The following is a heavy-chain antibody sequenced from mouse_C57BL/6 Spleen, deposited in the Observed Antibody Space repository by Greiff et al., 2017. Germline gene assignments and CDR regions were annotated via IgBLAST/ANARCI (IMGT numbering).Heavy chain of an antibody. J-gene: IGHJ4*01. CDR3: TRSDDYGNPMDY. CDR1: GYTFTDYE. V-gene: IGHV1-15*01. D-gene: IGHD2-1*01. CDR2: IDPETGGT. Sequence: QVQLQQSGAELVRPGASVTLSCKASGYTFTDYEMHWVKQTPVHGLEWIGAIDPETGGTAYNQKFKGKAILTADKSSSTAYMALRSLTSEDSAVYYCTRSDDYGNPMDYWGQGTSVTVSS.